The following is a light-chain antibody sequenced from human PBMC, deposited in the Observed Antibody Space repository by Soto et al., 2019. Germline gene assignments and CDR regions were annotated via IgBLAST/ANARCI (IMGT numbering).Light chain of an antibody. CDR1: QSISNH. CDR3: QQSYSSPPT. J-gene: IGKJ1*01. CDR2: AAS. Sequence: DIQMTQSPSSLSASVEDRVIITCRASQSISNHLNWYQQKPGNAPKLLIFAASSLQSGVPSRFSVSRSGPDFTLTISSLQPEDVATYYCQQSYSSPPTFGQGTKVEIK. V-gene: IGKV1-39*01.